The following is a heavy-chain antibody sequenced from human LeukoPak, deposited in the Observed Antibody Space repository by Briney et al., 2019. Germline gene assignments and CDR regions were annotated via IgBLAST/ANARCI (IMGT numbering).Heavy chain of an antibody. D-gene: IGHD1-14*01. V-gene: IGHV4-39*07. CDR1: GGSINNTYYY. CDR3: AKITGFFDY. Sequence: PSETLSLTCTVSGGSINNTYYYWGWIRQPPGKGLEWIGNILYSGRTHYNPSLKSRVTISVDTSKNQFSLKLSSVTAADTAVYYCAKITGFFDYWGQGTLVTVSS. CDR2: ILYSGRT. J-gene: IGHJ4*02.